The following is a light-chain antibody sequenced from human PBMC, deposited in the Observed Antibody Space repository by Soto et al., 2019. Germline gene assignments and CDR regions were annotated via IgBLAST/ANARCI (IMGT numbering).Light chain of an antibody. J-gene: IGLJ3*02. Sequence: QSALTQPASVSGSPGQSISISCTGRSSDVGAYNYVAWYQQKPGKAPKLLIYEVDNRPSGISHRFSGSKSGNTASLTISGLQTEYEADYYCSSYTVINTAVFGGGTKVTVL. CDR2: EVD. CDR1: SSDVGAYNY. V-gene: IGLV2-14*01. CDR3: SSYTVINTAV.